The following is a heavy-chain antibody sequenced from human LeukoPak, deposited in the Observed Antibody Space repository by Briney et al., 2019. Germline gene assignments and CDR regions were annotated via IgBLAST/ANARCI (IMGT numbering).Heavy chain of an antibody. Sequence: SETLSLTCAVSGYSISSGYYWGWIRQPPGKGLEWIGSIYHSGSTYYNPSLKSRVTISVDTSKNQFSLKLSSVTAADTAVYYCAGPYYYGSGSYYNLDYRGQGTLVTVSS. J-gene: IGHJ4*02. CDR3: AGPYYYGSGSYYNLDY. V-gene: IGHV4-38-2*01. CDR1: GYSISSGYY. D-gene: IGHD3-10*01. CDR2: IYHSGST.